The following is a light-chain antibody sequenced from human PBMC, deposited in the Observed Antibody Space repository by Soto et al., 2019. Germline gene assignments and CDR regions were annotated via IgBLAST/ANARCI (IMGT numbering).Light chain of an antibody. CDR1: SSNIGVGYD. Sequence: QSVLTQPPSMSGAPGQRVTISCTGSSSNIGVGYDVHWYQQLPGTPPKLLIYLNNDRPSGVPDRFSGSKSGTSASLAITGLRADDEAVYYCQSSDNSLPGLVIFGGGTKLTVL. CDR2: LNN. J-gene: IGLJ2*01. V-gene: IGLV1-40*01. CDR3: QSSDNSLPGLVI.